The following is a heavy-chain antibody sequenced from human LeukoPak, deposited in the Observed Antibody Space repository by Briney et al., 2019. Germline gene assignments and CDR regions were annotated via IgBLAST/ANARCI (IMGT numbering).Heavy chain of an antibody. J-gene: IGHJ4*02. Sequence: GGSLRLSCAASGFTFSSYGMHWVRQAPGKGLEWVAFIRYDGSNKYYADSVKGRFTISRDNSKNTLYLQMNSLRAVDTAVYYCAKDTALGGSGTDYWGQGTLVTVSS. V-gene: IGHV3-30*02. CDR1: GFTFSSYG. CDR3: AKDTALGGSGTDY. D-gene: IGHD3-10*01. CDR2: IRYDGSNK.